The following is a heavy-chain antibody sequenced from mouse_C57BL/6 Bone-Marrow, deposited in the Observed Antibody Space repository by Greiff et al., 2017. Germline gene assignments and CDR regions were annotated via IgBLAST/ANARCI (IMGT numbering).Heavy chain of an antibody. Sequence: QVQLQQSGAELARPGASVKLSCKASGYTFTSYGISWVKQRTGQGLVWIGEIYPRSGNTYYNEKFKGKATLTADKSSSTAYMELRSLTSEDSAVYFCARPWVFAYWGQGTLVTVSA. CDR3: ARPWVFAY. V-gene: IGHV1-81*01. J-gene: IGHJ3*01. CDR2: IYPRSGNT. CDR1: GYTFTSYG.